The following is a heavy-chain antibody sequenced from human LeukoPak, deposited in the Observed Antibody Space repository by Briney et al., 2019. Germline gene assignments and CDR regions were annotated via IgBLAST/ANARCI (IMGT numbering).Heavy chain of an antibody. Sequence: PGRSLRLSCAASGFTFSSYAMHWVRQAPGKGLEWVAVISYDGSNKYYADSVKGRFTISRDNSKNTLYLQMNSLRAEDTAVYYCAREGHGRGAFDIWGQGTMVTVSS. V-gene: IGHV3-30*04. J-gene: IGHJ3*02. CDR3: AREGHGRGAFDI. D-gene: IGHD1-26*01. CDR2: ISYDGSNK. CDR1: GFTFSSYA.